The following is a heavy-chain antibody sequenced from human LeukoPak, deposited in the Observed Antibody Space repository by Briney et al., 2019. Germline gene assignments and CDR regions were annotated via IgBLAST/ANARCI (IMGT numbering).Heavy chain of an antibody. CDR3: ARDGYCGGANCYDFDY. J-gene: IGHJ4*02. CDR2: ISGSGDST. Sequence: GGSLRHSCALSGFTLRSYVMSELRQAPGKGLEWVSGISGSGDSTYYADSVKGRFTISRDNSKNTLYLQMNSLRAEDTAVYYCARDGYCGGANCYDFDYWGQGSLVTVSA. D-gene: IGHD2-21*01. V-gene: IGHV3-23*01. CDR1: GFTLRSYV.